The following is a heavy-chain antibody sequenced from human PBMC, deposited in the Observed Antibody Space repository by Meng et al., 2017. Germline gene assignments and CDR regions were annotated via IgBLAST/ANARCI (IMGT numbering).Heavy chain of an antibody. J-gene: IGHJ5*02. D-gene: IGHD3-10*01. CDR1: VGCFSGYY. CDR3: ARGRWRGNRFDP. CDR2: INHSGST. V-gene: IGHV4-34*01. Sequence: WGAGLFKPSHTLPLTCAVDVGCFSGYYWCWSCQPPGKGLECIGEINHSGSTNYNPSLKSRVTISVDTSKNQFSLKLSSVTAADTAVYYCARGRWRGNRFDPWGQGTLVTVSS.